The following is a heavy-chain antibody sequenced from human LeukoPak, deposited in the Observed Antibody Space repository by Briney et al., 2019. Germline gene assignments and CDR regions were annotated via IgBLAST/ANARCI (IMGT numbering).Heavy chain of an antibody. CDR2: ISNDGGSK. CDR1: VFTFSNYF. V-gene: IGHV3-30-3*01. J-gene: IGHJ3*02. D-gene: IGHD6-19*01. Sequence: GGSLRLSCAASVFTFSNYFMHWVRQAPGEGQEWVTGISNDGGSKHYPDSMKGRFTISRDNSKNTLSLQMDGLRSADTAVYYCAREGESSGHAGAFDIWGQGTMVIVSS. CDR3: AREGESSGHAGAFDI.